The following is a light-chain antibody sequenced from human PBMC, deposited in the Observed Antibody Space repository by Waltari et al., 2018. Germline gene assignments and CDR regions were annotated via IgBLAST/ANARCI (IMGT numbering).Light chain of an antibody. CDR1: NSDVGGYNY. V-gene: IGLV2-11*01. Sequence: QSALTQPRSVSGSPGQSVTISCTGTNSDVGGYNYVSWFQHHPGKAPKLILYAFRHRPPGVPDRFSGSKSANTASLTISGLQTDDEAHYYCCSYGGNFLWVFGGGTKLTVL. CDR3: CSYGGNFLWV. CDR2: AFR. J-gene: IGLJ3*02.